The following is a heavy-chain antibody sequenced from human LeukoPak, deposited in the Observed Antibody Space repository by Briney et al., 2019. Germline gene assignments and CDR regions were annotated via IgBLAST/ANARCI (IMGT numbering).Heavy chain of an antibody. Sequence: GGSLRRSCAASGFTFSSYAMSWVRQAPGKGLEWVSAISGSGGSTYYADSVKGRFTISRDNSKNTLYLQMNSLRAEDTAVYYCARELYCTNGVCYLGSVFDYWGQGTLVTVSS. CDR3: ARELYCTNGVCYLGSVFDY. V-gene: IGHV3-23*01. CDR2: ISGSGGST. J-gene: IGHJ4*02. D-gene: IGHD2-8*01. CDR1: GFTFSSYA.